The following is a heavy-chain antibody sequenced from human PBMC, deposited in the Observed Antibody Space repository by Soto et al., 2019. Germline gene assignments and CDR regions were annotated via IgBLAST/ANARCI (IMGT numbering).Heavy chain of an antibody. J-gene: IGHJ6*02. V-gene: IGHV3-7*01. D-gene: IGHD5-12*01. CDR1: GFTFSSSW. CDR3: ARDPAPVGYRGLDV. Sequence: PWGSLRLSCAASGFTFSSSWMTCVRQAPGKGLAWVANIKEDGSEKYYVDSVKGRFTISRDNTNESLYLQMNSLRAEDTAVYYCARDPAPVGYRGLDVWGQGTTVTVS. CDR2: IKEDGSEK.